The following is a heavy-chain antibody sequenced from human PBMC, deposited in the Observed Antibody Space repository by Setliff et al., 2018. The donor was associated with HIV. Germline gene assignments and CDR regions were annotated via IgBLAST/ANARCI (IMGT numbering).Heavy chain of an antibody. Sequence: TSETLSLTCAVYGGSFNGYYWSWIRQPPGKGLGWIGEINHSGSTNYNPSLKSRVTMSVDKSKNQFSLRLSSVTAADTAVYYCARARRAGSGPKYFQHWGQGTLVTVSS. D-gene: IGHD2-15*01. J-gene: IGHJ1*01. CDR1: GGSFNGYY. CDR2: INHSGST. CDR3: ARARRAGSGPKYFQH. V-gene: IGHV4-34*01.